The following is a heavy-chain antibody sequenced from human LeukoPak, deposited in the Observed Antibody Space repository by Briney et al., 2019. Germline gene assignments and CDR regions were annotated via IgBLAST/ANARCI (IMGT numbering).Heavy chain of an antibody. J-gene: IGHJ4*02. CDR3: ARIGEDGAVRNIDY. CDR2: IYYSGST. V-gene: IGHV4-59*12. CDR1: GGSISSYY. D-gene: IGHD1-14*01. Sequence: SSETLSLTCAVSGGSISSYYWSWIRQPPGKGLEWIGYIYYSGSTNYNPSLKSRVTISVDKSKNQFSLKLSSVTAADTAVYYCARIGEDGAVRNIDYWGQGTLVTVSS.